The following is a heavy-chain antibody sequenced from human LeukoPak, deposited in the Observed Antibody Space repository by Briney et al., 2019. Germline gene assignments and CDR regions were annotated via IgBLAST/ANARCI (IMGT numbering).Heavy chain of an antibody. D-gene: IGHD1-7*01. J-gene: IGHJ4*02. CDR2: INSGGSST. CDR1: GFTFSSYW. Sequence: GGSLRLSCSASGFTFSSYWMHWVRHAPGKGLVWVSCINSGGSSTKYADSVKGRFTISRDNAKNTLSLQMNSLRAEDTAVYYCARDNNWNYPDYSGQGTLVTVSS. CDR3: ARDNNWNYPDY. V-gene: IGHV3-74*03.